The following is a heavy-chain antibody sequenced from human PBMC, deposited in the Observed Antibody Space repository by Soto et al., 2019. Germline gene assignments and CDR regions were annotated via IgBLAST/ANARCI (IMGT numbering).Heavy chain of an antibody. CDR2: ISYDGSNK. Sequence: PGGSLRLSCAASGFTFSSYAMHWVRQAPGKGLEWVAVISYDGSNKYYADSVKGRFTISRDNSKNTLYLQMNSLRAEDTAVYYCARGYVDTAMVLYYYGMDVWGQGTTVTVSS. CDR3: ARGYVDTAMVLYYYGMDV. D-gene: IGHD5-18*01. CDR1: GFTFSSYA. J-gene: IGHJ6*02. V-gene: IGHV3-30-3*01.